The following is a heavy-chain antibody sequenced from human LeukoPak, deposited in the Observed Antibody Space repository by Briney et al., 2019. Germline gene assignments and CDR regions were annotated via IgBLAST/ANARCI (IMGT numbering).Heavy chain of an antibody. Sequence: GGSLRLSCAASGFTFSDYYMSWFRQAPGKGLEWVSYISSSGSTIYYADSVKGRFTISRDNAKNSLYLQMNSLRAEDTAVYYCARYYGSAAPYYFDYWGQGTLVTVSS. J-gene: IGHJ4*02. CDR2: ISSSGSTI. CDR1: GFTFSDYY. CDR3: ARYYGSAAPYYFDY. V-gene: IGHV3-11*01. D-gene: IGHD3-10*01.